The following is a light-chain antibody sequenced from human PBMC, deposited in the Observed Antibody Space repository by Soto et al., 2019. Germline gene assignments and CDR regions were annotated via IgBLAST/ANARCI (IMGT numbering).Light chain of an antibody. V-gene: IGLV2-14*03. CDR1: SSDVGAYNF. Sequence: QSALTQPASVSGSPGQSITISCTGTSSDVGAYNFVSWYQQHPGKAPKLMIYEVSNRPSGISNRFSGSKSGNTASLTISGLQAEDEGDYFCTSYTRSSTWVFGGGTKVTVL. J-gene: IGLJ3*02. CDR2: EVS. CDR3: TSYTRSSTWV.